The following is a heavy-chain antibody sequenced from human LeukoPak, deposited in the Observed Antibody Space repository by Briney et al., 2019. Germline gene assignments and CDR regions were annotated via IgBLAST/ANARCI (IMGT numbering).Heavy chain of an antibody. D-gene: IGHD6-19*01. V-gene: IGHV1-2*06. CDR1: GYTFTGYY. CDR2: INPNSGGT. CDR3: ARASIAVADDDAFDI. J-gene: IGHJ3*02. Sequence: ASVKVSCKASGYTFTGYYMHWVRQAPGQGLEWMGRINPNSGGTNYAQKFQGRVTMTRDTSISTAYMELSRLRSDDTAVYYCARASIAVADDDAFDIWGQGTMVTDSS.